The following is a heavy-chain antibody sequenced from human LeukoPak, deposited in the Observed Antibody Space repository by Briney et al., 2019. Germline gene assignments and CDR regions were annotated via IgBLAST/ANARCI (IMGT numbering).Heavy chain of an antibody. D-gene: IGHD3-22*01. CDR3: ARDLHDNSGYYSFDY. CDR2: IYPKTGGT. V-gene: IGHV1-2*02. CDR1: GYTFTDHY. J-gene: IGHJ4*02. Sequence: GASVKVSSEASGYTFTDHYIHCVRQAPGQGLEWMGWIYPKTGGTNYAQKFQGRVTMTRDTSINTVYMEVARLRSDDTAVYYCARDLHDNSGYYSFDYWGQGTLVTVSS.